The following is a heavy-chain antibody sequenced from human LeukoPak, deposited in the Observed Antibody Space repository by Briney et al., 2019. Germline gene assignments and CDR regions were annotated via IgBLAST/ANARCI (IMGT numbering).Heavy chain of an antibody. Sequence: SETLSLTCTVSGGSISSYYWSWIWQPAGKGLEWIGRIYTSGSTNYNPSLKSRVTMSVDTSKNQFSLKLSSVTAADTAVYYCARVTRRYCTNGVCYSGIDYWGQGTLVTVSS. CDR2: IYTSGST. D-gene: IGHD2-8*01. V-gene: IGHV4-4*07. CDR1: GGSISSYY. CDR3: ARVTRRYCTNGVCYSGIDY. J-gene: IGHJ4*02.